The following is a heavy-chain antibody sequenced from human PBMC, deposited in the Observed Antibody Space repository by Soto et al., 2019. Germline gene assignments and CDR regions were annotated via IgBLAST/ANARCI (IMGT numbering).Heavy chain of an antibody. CDR2: ILSDCTP. CDR1: GFTFRDYT. Sequence: EVQLLQSGGGLVQPGGSLTLACAASGFTFRDYTMSWVRQAPGKVLESISAILSDCTPYYADSVWGRFTISRDSSKNTLYLEMKSLRAEDTALYYCVRRVNGYFDYWGQGALVTVPS. V-gene: IGHV3-23*05. J-gene: IGHJ4*02. CDR3: VRRVNGYFDY. D-gene: IGHD2-8*01.